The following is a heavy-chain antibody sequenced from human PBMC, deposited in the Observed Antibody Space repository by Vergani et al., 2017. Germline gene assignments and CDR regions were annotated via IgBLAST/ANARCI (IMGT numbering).Heavy chain of an antibody. CDR1: GGSISSGSYY. CDR3: ARERYDCPGYAFDI. V-gene: IGHV4-61*02. J-gene: IGHJ3*02. D-gene: IGHD3-3*01. CDR2: IYTSGST. Sequence: QVQLQESGPGLVKPSQTLSLTCTVSGGSISSGSYYWSWIRQPAGKGLEWIGRIYTSGSTNYNPSLKSRVTISVDTSKNQFSLKLSSVTAADTAVYYCARERYDCPGYAFDIWGQGTMVTVSS.